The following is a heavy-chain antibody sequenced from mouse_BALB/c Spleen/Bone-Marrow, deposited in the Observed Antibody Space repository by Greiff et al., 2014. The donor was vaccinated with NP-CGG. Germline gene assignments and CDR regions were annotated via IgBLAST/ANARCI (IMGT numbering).Heavy chain of an antibody. CDR2: IDPANGST. CDR1: GFNIKDTY. Sequence: DVKLVESGAELVKPGASVKLSCTASGFNIKDTYMHWVKQRPEQGLEWIGRIDPANGSTKYDPKFQGKATITADTSSNTAYLQLSSLTSEDTAVYYCATYYYGSSWGFAYWGQGTLVTVSA. CDR3: ATYYYGSSWGFAY. V-gene: IGHV14-3*02. J-gene: IGHJ3*01. D-gene: IGHD1-1*01.